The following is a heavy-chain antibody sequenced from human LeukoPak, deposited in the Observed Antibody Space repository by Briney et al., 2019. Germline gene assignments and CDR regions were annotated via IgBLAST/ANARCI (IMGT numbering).Heavy chain of an antibody. CDR2: ISSSSSTI. CDR3: ARDGDFWSGYPFFDY. V-gene: IGHV3-48*01. CDR1: GFTFSSYS. D-gene: IGHD3-3*01. J-gene: IGHJ4*02. Sequence: PGGSLRLSCAASGFTFSSYSMNWVRQAPGQGLEWVSYISSSSSTIYYADSVKGRFTISRDNAKNPLYLQMNSLRAEDTAVYYCARDGDFWSGYPFFDYWGQGTLVTVSS.